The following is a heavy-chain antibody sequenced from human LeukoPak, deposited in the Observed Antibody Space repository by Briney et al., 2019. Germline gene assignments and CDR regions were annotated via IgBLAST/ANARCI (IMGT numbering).Heavy chain of an antibody. Sequence: SVKVSCKASGGTFSSYAISWVRQAPGQGLEWMGGIIPIFGTANYAQKFQGRVMITADESTSTAYMELSSLRSEDTAVYYCARTRWFGELFGAFDIWGQGTMVTVSS. CDR3: ARTRWFGELFGAFDI. D-gene: IGHD3-10*01. CDR1: GGTFSSYA. J-gene: IGHJ3*02. V-gene: IGHV1-69*01. CDR2: IIPIFGTA.